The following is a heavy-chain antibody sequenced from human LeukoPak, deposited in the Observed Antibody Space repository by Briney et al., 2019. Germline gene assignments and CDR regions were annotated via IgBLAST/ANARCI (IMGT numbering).Heavy chain of an antibody. CDR3: ARGDYGDSPVHFDY. CDR2: MIPILGIG. Sequence: SVKVSCKASGGTFSSYAISWVRQAPGQGLGWMGRMIPILGIGNYAQKFQSRVTITADKSTSTAYMELSSLGSEDTAVYYCARGDYGDSPVHFDYWGQGTLVTVSS. CDR1: GGTFSSYA. V-gene: IGHV1-69*04. D-gene: IGHD4-17*01. J-gene: IGHJ4*02.